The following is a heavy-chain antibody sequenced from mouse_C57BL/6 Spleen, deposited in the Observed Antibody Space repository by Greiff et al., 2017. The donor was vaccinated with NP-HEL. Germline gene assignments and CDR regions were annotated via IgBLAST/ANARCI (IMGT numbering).Heavy chain of an antibody. V-gene: IGHV1-82*01. CDR2: LYPGDGDT. CDR3: AKGSMDY. Sequence: VQLQQSGPELVKPGASVKISCKASGYAFSSSWMNWVKQRPGKGLEWIGRLYPGDGDTNYNGKFKGKATLTADKSSSTAYMQLSSLTSEDSAVYFCAKGSMDYWGQGTSVTVSS. J-gene: IGHJ4*01. CDR1: GYAFSSSW.